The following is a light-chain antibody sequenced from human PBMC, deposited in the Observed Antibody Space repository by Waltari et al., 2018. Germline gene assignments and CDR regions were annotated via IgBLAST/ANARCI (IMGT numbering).Light chain of an antibody. CDR1: SSDVGGYNY. CDR2: DVN. J-gene: IGLJ2*01. V-gene: IGLV2-11*01. Sequence: QSALTQPRPVSGSPGQSVTISCTGTSSDVGGYNYVAWYQHPPGKAPALMVFDVNKGPSGVPDRFSGSKSGNTASLTISGRRTEDEAEYYCSSYAGSYTLLFGGGTKLTVL. CDR3: SSYAGSYTLL.